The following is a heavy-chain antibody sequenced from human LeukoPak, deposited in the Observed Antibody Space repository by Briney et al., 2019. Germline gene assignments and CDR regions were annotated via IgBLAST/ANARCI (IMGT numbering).Heavy chain of an antibody. CDR1: GFTFSSYA. CDR2: ISGSGGST. CDR3: AKGLTIFGVVIIGLFDY. D-gene: IGHD3-3*01. J-gene: IGHJ4*02. V-gene: IGHV3-23*01. Sequence: PGGSLRLSCAASGFTFSSYAMSWVRQAPGKGLEWVSAISGSGGSTYYADSVKGRFTISRDNSKKTLYLQMNSLRAEDTAVYYCAKGLTIFGVVIIGLFDYWGQGTLVTVSS.